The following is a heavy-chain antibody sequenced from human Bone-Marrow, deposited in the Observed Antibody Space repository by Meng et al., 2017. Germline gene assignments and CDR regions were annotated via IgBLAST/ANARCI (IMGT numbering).Heavy chain of an antibody. J-gene: IGHJ4*02. CDR1: GGSFSGYY. Sequence: VQLQQWGAGLLKPSEPLSLTCAVYGGSFSGYYWSWIRQPPGKGLEWIGEINHSGSTNYNPSLKSRVTISVDTSKNQFSLKLSSVTAADTAVYYCARGSWLQLWLQDYWGQGTLVTVSS. CDR3: ARGSWLQLWLQDY. CDR2: INHSGST. V-gene: IGHV4-34*01. D-gene: IGHD5-18*01.